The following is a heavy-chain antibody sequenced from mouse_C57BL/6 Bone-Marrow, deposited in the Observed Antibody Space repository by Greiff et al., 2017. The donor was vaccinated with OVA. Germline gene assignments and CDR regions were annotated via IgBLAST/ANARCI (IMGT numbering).Heavy chain of an antibody. CDR3: AREGWLLNYYYAMDY. D-gene: IGHD2-3*01. Sequence: VQLQQSGTELVKPGASVKLSCKASGYTFTSYWMHWVKQRPGQGLEWIGNINPSNGGTNYNEKFKSKATLTVDKSSSTAYMQLSSLTSEDSAVYYCAREGWLLNYYYAMDYWGQGTSVTVSS. CDR2: INPSNGGT. CDR1: GYTFTSYW. V-gene: IGHV1-53*01. J-gene: IGHJ4*01.